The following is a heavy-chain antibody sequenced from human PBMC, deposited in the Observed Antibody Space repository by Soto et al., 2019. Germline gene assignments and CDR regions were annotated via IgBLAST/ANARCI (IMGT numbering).Heavy chain of an antibody. V-gene: IGHV3-9*01. J-gene: IGHJ4*02. CDR3: AKDPGPMGLSWGYYFDY. D-gene: IGHD2-15*01. Sequence: PGGSLRLSCAASGFTFDDYAMHWVRQAPGKGLEWVSGISWNSGSIGYADSVKGRFTISRDNAKNSLYLQMNSLRAEDTALYYCAKDPGPMGLSWGYYFDYRGQGTLVTVSS. CDR2: ISWNSGSI. CDR1: GFTFDDYA.